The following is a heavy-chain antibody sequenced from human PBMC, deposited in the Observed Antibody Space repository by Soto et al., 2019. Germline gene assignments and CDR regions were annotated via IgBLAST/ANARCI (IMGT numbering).Heavy chain of an antibody. CDR1: GGSISSYY. D-gene: IGHD6-13*01. CDR3: ARDKAAADMYNXFDP. CDR2: IYYSGRT. V-gene: IGHV4-59*12. Sequence: SETLSLTCTVSGGSISSYYWSWIRQPPGKGLEWIGYIYYSGRTKYNPSLKSRVTISLDTSKNHFSLKLTSVTAADTAVYYCARDKAAADMYNXFDPWGQRTLVTVSS. J-gene: IGHJ5*02.